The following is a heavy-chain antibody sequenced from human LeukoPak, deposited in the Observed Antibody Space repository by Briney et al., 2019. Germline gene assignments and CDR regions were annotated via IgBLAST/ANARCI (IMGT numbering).Heavy chain of an antibody. J-gene: IGHJ3*02. Sequence: SETLSLTCAVSGGSISSSNWWSWVRQPPGKGLEWIGEIYHSGSTNYNPSLKSRVTISVDKSKNQFSLKLSSVTAADTAVYYCARSSAVAGHDAFDIWGQGTMVTVSS. CDR2: IYHSGST. CDR3: ARSSAVAGHDAFDI. V-gene: IGHV4-4*02. CDR1: GGSISSSNW. D-gene: IGHD6-19*01.